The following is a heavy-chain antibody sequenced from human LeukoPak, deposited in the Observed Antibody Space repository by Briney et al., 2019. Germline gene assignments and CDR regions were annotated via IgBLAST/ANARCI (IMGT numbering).Heavy chain of an antibody. D-gene: IGHD6-13*01. CDR3: AKVGEYSSSWYYDY. CDR1: GFTFSSYA. V-gene: IGHV3-23*01. CDR2: IGGSGGST. Sequence: HSGGSLRLSCAASGFTFSSYAMSWVRQAPGKGLEWVSGIGGSGGSTYYADSVKGRFTISRENSKKTLFLQMNSLRAEDTAAYYCAKVGEYSSSWYYDYWGQGTLVTVSS. J-gene: IGHJ4*02.